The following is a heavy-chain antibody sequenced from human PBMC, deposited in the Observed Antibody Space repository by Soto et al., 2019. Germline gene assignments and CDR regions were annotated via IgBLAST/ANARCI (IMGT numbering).Heavy chain of an antibody. J-gene: IGHJ3*02. CDR1: GFTFDDYA. V-gene: IGHV3-9*01. Sequence: DVQLVESGGGLVQPGRSLRLSCAASGFTFDDYAMHWVRQAPGKGLEWVSGISWNSGSIGYADSVKGRFTISSDNAKNSLYLQMNSLRAEDTALYYCAKGAAINYYDSSGCWIAVSHHDAFDIWGQGPMVTVSS. CDR3: AKGAAINYYDSSGCWIAVSHHDAFDI. D-gene: IGHD3-22*01. CDR2: ISWNSGSI.